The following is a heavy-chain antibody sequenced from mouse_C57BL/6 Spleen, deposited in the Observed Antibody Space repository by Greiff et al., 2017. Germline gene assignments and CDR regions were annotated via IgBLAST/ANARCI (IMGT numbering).Heavy chain of an antibody. CDR3: AKDDTTVVGYYFDY. J-gene: IGHJ2*01. CDR2: IYPGSGST. V-gene: IGHV1-55*01. CDR1: GYTFTSYW. D-gene: IGHD1-1*01. Sequence: VPLQQPGAELVKPGASVKMSCKASGYTFTSYWITWVKQRPGQGLEWIGDIYPGSGSTNYNEKFKSKATLTVVTSSSTAYMQLSSLTSEDSAVXYCAKDDTTVVGYYFDYWGQGTTLTVSS.